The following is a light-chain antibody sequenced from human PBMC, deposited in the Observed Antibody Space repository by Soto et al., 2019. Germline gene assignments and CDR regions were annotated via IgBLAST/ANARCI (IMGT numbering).Light chain of an antibody. Sequence: QSALTQPASVSGSPGQSITISCTGTSSDVGNYNFVSWYQQHPGKAPTLIVYEVTKRPSGVSNRFSGSKSDNAASLTISGLQAEDEADYYCCSYTSSNTWVFGGGTKLTVL. CDR3: CSYTSSNTWV. J-gene: IGLJ3*02. CDR1: SSDVGNYNF. V-gene: IGLV2-23*02. CDR2: EVT.